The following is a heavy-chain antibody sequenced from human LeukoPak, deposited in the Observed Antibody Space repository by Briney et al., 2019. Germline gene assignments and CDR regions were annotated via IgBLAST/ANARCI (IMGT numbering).Heavy chain of an antibody. J-gene: IGHJ5*02. CDR2: INTNTGNP. CDR3: AREGWFDP. V-gene: IGHV7-4-1*02. Sequence: ASVKVSCKASGYIFTAFAINWVRQAPGQGLEWMGRINTNTGNPTYAQGFTGRFVFSLDTSVSTAYLQISSLKADDTAVYYCAREGWFDPWGQGTLVTVSS. CDR1: GYIFTAFA.